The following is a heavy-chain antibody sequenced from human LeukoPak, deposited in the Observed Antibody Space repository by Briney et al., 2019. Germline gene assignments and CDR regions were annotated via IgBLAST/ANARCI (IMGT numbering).Heavy chain of an antibody. Sequence: ASVRVSCKASGYTFTSYYMHWVRQAPGQGLEWMGWINPNSGGTNYAQKFQGRVTMTRDTSISTAYMELSRLRSDDTAVYYCARDMGSSWSYYYYYGMDVWGQGTTVTVSS. CDR2: INPNSGGT. J-gene: IGHJ6*02. CDR1: GYTFTSYY. CDR3: ARDMGSSWSYYYYYGMDV. D-gene: IGHD6-13*01. V-gene: IGHV1-2*02.